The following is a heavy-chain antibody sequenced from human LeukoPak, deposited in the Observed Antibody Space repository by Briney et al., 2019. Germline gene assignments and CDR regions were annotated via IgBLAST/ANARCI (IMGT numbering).Heavy chain of an antibody. CDR2: INWNGGSR. CDR1: GFTFSSYV. Sequence: PGGSLRLSCAASGFTFSSYVMTWVRQAPGKGLEWVSGINWNGGSRGYADSVKGRFTISRDNAKNSLYLQMNSLRAEDTAVYYCARETHYDSSGYHNDYWGQGTLVTVSS. D-gene: IGHD3-22*01. CDR3: ARETHYDSSGYHNDY. V-gene: IGHV3-20*04. J-gene: IGHJ4*02.